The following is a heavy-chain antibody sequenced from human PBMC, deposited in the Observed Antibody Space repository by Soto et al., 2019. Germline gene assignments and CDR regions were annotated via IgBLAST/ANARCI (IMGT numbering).Heavy chain of an antibody. D-gene: IGHD6-13*01. CDR1: GFTFSSYG. J-gene: IGHJ4*02. Sequence: GGSLRLSCAASGFTFSSYGMHWVRQAPGKGLEWVAVISYDGSNKYYADSVKGRFTISRDNSKNTLYLQMNSLRAEDTAVYYCAKEGNIAAAGTTLDYWGQGTLVTVSS. V-gene: IGHV3-30*18. CDR3: AKEGNIAAAGTTLDY. CDR2: ISYDGSNK.